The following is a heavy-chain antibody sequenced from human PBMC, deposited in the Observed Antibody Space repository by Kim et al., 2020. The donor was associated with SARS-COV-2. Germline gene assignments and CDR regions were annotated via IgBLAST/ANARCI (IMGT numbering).Heavy chain of an antibody. J-gene: IGHJ3*02. Sequence: GGSLRLSCAASGFTFSSYGMHWVRQAPGKGLEWVAVISYDGSNKYYADSVKGRFTISRDNSKNTLYLQMNSLRAEDTAVYYCAKWEPEELELDAFDIWGQGTMVTVSS. D-gene: IGHD1-7*01. CDR2: ISYDGSNK. CDR1: GFTFSSYG. CDR3: AKWEPEELELDAFDI. V-gene: IGHV3-30*18.